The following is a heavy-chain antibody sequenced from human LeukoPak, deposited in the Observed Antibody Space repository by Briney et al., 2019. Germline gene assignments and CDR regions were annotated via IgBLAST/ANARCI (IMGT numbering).Heavy chain of an antibody. CDR2: IYSSGST. J-gene: IGHJ4*02. V-gene: IGHV4-4*07. D-gene: IGHD6-19*01. CDR1: GGSNSSDY. CDR3: ARERSSGWYPFDS. Sequence: SETLSLTCTVSGGSNSSDYWTWIRQPAGKGLEWIGRIYSSGSTTYNPSLQSRVTMSVDTSKNQFSLRLSSVTAADTAVYYCARERSSGWYPFDSWGQGTLVTVSS.